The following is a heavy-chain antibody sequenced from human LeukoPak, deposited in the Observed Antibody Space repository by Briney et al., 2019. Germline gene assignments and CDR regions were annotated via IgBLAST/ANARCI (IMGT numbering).Heavy chain of an antibody. V-gene: IGHV3-21*01. CDR1: GFTFSSYA. CDR2: ISSSSSYI. J-gene: IGHJ5*02. CDR3: AREILADTAMPRFDP. D-gene: IGHD5-18*01. Sequence: KSGGSLRLSCAASGFTFSSYAMSWVRQAPGKGLEWVTSISSSSSYIYYADSLKGRFTISRDNAKNSLYLQMNSLRAEDAAVYYCAREILADTAMPRFDPWGQGTLVTVSS.